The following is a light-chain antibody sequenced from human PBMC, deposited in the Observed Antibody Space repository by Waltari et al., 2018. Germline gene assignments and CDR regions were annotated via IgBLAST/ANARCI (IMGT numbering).Light chain of an antibody. CDR3: QQCYTFPYT. CDR1: QSLVFSSNNKNY. V-gene: IGKV4-1*01. Sequence: DIVLTQSPDSLAVSLGERATLNCKSSQSLVFSSNNKNYLGWYQQKPGQTPKLLITWASIRESGVPDRFSGSGSGTDFTLTISSLQAEDVAVYYCQQCYTFPYTFGQGTKLEIK. CDR2: WAS. J-gene: IGKJ2*01.